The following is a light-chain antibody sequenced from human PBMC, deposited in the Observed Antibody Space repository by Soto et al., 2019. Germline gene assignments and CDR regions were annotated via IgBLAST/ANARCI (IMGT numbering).Light chain of an antibody. Sequence: EIVLTQSPGTLSLSPGARATLSCRASQSVSSDYLAWYQQKLGQAPRLLNYGTSSRATGITHRFSGSGSGPDFTLTISRLDPEDFAVYFCQHYGSSEYTFGQGTKLEIK. V-gene: IGKV3-20*01. CDR2: GTS. J-gene: IGKJ2*01. CDR3: QHYGSSEYT. CDR1: QSVSSDY.